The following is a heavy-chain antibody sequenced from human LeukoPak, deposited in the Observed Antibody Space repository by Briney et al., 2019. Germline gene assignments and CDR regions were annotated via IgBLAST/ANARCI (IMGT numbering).Heavy chain of an antibody. D-gene: IGHD3-10*01. J-gene: IGHJ4*02. Sequence: GGTLRLSCAASGFTFSSYGMSWVRQAPGKGLEWIGEINHSGSTNYNPSLKGRFTISRDNSKNTLYLQMNSLRAEDTAVYYCAKEPYYYGSGSVDYWGQGTLVTVSS. CDR1: GFTFSSYG. V-gene: IGHV3-23*01. CDR3: AKEPYYYGSGSVDY. CDR2: INHSGSTN.